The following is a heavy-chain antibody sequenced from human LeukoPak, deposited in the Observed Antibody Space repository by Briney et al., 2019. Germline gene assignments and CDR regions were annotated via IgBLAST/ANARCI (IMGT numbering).Heavy chain of an antibody. CDR1: GGTFSSYA. J-gene: IGHJ6*02. CDR2: IIPIFGTA. CDR3: ARASQIVVVPAAASYYYGMDV. Sequence: SVKVSCKASGGTFSSYAISWVRQAPGQGLEWMGGIIPIFGTANYAQKFQGRVMITADESTSTAYMELSSLRSEDTAVYYCARASQIVVVPAAASYYYGMDVWGQGTTVTVSS. D-gene: IGHD2-2*01. V-gene: IGHV1-69*13.